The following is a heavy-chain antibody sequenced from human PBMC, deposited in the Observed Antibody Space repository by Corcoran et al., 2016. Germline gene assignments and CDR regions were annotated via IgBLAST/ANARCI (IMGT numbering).Heavy chain of an antibody. CDR2: INPSGGST. CDR3: ARDRGNDAFDI. J-gene: IGHJ3*02. CDR1: GYTFTSYY. Sequence: QVQLVQSGAEVKKPGASVKVSCKASGYTFTSYYMHWVRQAPGQGLEWMGIINPSGGSTSYAQKFQGRVTMTRDTSTSTVYMELSSMRSEDTAVYYCARDRGNDAFDIWGQGTMVTVSS. V-gene: IGHV1-46*01.